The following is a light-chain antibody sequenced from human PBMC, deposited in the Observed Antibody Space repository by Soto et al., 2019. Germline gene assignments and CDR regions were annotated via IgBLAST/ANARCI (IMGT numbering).Light chain of an antibody. Sequence: DIQMTQSPSSLSASVGDRVTITCRASQTTGSNLNWYQLKPGKAPRLLIYLTSTLQSGVPSRFSGSASGTDFTLTISSLQPEDFATYYCQQTYSSSYTFGQGTRLEFK. CDR1: QTTGSN. V-gene: IGKV1-39*01. J-gene: IGKJ2*01. CDR3: QQTYSSSYT. CDR2: LTS.